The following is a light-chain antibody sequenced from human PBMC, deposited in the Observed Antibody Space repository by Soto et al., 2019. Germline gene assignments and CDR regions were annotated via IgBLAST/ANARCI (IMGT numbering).Light chain of an antibody. CDR3: SSYTSSSTYVV. CDR1: SSDVGGYNY. Sequence: QSVLTQPASVSGSPGQSITISRTGTSSDVGGYNYVSWYQQHPGKAPKLMIYEVSNRPSGVSNRFSGSKSGNTASLTISGLQAEDEADYYCSSYTSSSTYVVFGGGTKVTVL. CDR2: EVS. J-gene: IGLJ2*01. V-gene: IGLV2-14*01.